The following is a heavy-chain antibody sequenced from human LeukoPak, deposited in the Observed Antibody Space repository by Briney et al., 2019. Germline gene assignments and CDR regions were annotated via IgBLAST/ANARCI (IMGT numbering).Heavy chain of an antibody. Sequence: GGSLRLSCAASGFIFNTYWMSWVRQAPGKGLEWVAIIKQDGSETHYVDSVKGRFTISRDNAKNSLFLQMNTLSAEDTAVYYCARVGHSSSWYFDYLGQGTLVTVSS. J-gene: IGHJ4*02. CDR3: ARVGHSSSWYFDY. V-gene: IGHV3-7*01. CDR2: IKQDGSET. D-gene: IGHD6-13*01. CDR1: GFIFNTYW.